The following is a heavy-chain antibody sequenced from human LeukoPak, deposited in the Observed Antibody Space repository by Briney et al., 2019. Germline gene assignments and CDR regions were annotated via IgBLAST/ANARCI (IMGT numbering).Heavy chain of an antibody. CDR1: GFNLRCYA. CDR3: ARAALYYYMDV. Sequence: GALRLFCAASGFNLRCYAMPRVRQAPGQGLEWMAAMSYDGGNKYYADSVKGRFTISRDNSKNTLYLEMNSLRADDTAVYYCARAALYYYMDVWGKGTTVTVSS. CDR2: MSYDGGNK. V-gene: IGHV3-30*16. D-gene: IGHD6-25*01. J-gene: IGHJ6*03.